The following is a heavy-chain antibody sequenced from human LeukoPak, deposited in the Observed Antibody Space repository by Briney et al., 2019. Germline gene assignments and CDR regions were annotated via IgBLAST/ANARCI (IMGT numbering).Heavy chain of an antibody. J-gene: IGHJ4*02. V-gene: IGHV4-59*01. CDR1: GGSISSYY. D-gene: IGHD2-15*01. CDR2: IYYSGST. CDR3: AREGYCSGGSCYLLSGYFDY. Sequence: PSETLSLTCTVSGGSISSYYWSWIRQPPGKGLEWIGYIYYSGSTNYNPSLKSRVTISVDTSKNQFSLKLSSVTAADTAVYYCAREGYCSGGSCYLLSGYFDYWGQGTLVTVSS.